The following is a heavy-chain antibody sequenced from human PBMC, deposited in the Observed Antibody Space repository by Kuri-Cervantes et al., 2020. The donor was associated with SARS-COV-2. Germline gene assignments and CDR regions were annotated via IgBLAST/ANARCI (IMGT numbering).Heavy chain of an antibody. J-gene: IGHJ4*02. V-gene: IGHV3-7*01. CDR3: ASERAGPRGGFDS. D-gene: IGHD2-15*01. CDR1: GLTFSSSW. Sequence: GESLKISCEASGLTFSSSWMSWVRQAPGKGLEWVANIKHDGSETHYVDSVKGRITTSRDNAKNLLYLQMNSLRADDTAVYYCASERAGPRGGFDSWGPGTLVTVSS. CDR2: IKHDGSET.